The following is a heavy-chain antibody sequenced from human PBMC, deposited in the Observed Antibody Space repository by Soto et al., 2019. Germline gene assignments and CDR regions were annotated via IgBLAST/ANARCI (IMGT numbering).Heavy chain of an antibody. D-gene: IGHD3-22*01. V-gene: IGHV3-33*01. CDR1: GFTFSSYG. J-gene: IGHJ6*04. CDR3: ARRLSYDSEYYYYGMDV. CDR2: IWYDGSNK. Sequence: QVQLVESGGGVVQPGRSLRLSCAASGFTFSSYGMHWVRQAPGKGLEWVAVIWYDGSNKYYADSVKGRFTISRDNSKNTLYLQMNSLRAEDTAVYYCARRLSYDSEYYYYGMDVWGKGTTVTVSS.